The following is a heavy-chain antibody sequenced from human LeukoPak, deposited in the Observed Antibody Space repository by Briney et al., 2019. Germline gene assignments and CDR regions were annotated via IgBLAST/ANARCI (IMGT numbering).Heavy chain of an antibody. CDR2: ISYDGSNK. CDR3: ASHLGTHFDY. CDR1: GFTFSSYA. D-gene: IGHD7-27*01. J-gene: IGHJ4*02. V-gene: IGHV3-30-3*01. Sequence: GGSLRLSCAASGFTFSSYAMHWVRQAPGKGLEWVAAISYDGSNKYYADSVKGRFTISRDNSKNTLYLQMNSLRAEDTAVYYCASHLGTHFDYWGQGTLVTVSS.